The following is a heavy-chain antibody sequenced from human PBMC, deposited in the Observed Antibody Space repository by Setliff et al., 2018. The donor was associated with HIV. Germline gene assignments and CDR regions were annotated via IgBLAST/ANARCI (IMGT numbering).Heavy chain of an antibody. J-gene: IGHJ4*02. D-gene: IGHD1-7*01. V-gene: IGHV4-38-2*01. CDR2: VSPGGTT. CDR1: GYSTSSGYY. CDR3: ARGGATGTTRLDY. Sequence: PSETLSLTCAVSGYSTSSGYYWGWIRQPPGEGLEWIGSVSPGGTTYYNPSLKSRVTISVDTSQNQVSLKLTSVTAADTAVYYCARGGATGTTRLDYWGQGTLVTVSS.